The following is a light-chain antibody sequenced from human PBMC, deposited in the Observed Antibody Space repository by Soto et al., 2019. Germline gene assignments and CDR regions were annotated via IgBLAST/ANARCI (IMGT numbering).Light chain of an antibody. CDR2: FAS. V-gene: IGKV1-39*01. CDR1: QTIRNY. Sequence: DIQMTPSPSSLSASVGDRVTITCRASQTIRNYLNWYQQKPGKAPKLLIDFASTLQSGVPSRFSGSGSGTDFTLAISSVQPADFATYYCQQTYNTPLTFGGGTKV. J-gene: IGKJ4*01. CDR3: QQTYNTPLT.